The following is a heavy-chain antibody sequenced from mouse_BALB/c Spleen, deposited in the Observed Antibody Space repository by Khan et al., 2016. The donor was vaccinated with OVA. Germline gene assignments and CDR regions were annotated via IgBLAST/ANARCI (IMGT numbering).Heavy chain of an antibody. CDR3: ARKNGRDFDY. Sequence: VQLKQSGPELVKPGASVKISCKASGYSFTGYFMNWVMQSHGKSLEWIGRINPHIGETFYNQKFKDKATLTVDESSTTAHMELRSLPSEDSAVYYCARKNGRDFDYWGQGTTLTVSS. J-gene: IGHJ2*01. CDR2: INPHIGET. V-gene: IGHV1-20*02. CDR1: GYSFTGYF.